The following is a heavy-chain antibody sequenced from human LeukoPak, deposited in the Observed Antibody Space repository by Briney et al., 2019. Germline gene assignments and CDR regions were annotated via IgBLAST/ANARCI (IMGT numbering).Heavy chain of an antibody. J-gene: IGHJ4*02. CDR1: GYTFTTYT. V-gene: IGHV1-3*01. CDR3: ARSDHGDYIDY. D-gene: IGHD4-17*01. CDR2: ISAGNGDT. Sequence: ASVKVSCKASGYTFTTYTIHWVRQAPGQRLEWMGWISAGNGDTRYPQKFQDRVTITRDTSASTSYMDLSSLTSEDTAMYYCARSDHGDYIDYWGQGTLVTVSS.